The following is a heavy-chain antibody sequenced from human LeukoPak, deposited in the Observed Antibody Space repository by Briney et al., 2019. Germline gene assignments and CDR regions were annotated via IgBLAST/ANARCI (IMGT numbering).Heavy chain of an antibody. CDR2: IYYSGST. CDR1: GGSISSSSYY. CDR3: ARDDCSSTSCYAIFDY. D-gene: IGHD2-2*01. J-gene: IGHJ4*02. Sequence: SETLSLTCTVSGGSISSSSYYWGWIRQPPGKGLEWIGSIYYSGSTYYNPSLKSRVTISVDTSKNQVSLKLSSVTVVDTAVYYCARDDCSSTSCYAIFDYWGQGIMVTVSS. V-gene: IGHV4-39*07.